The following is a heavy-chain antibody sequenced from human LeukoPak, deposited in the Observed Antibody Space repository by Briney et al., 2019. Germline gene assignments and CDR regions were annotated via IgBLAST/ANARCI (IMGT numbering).Heavy chain of an antibody. D-gene: IGHD1-26*01. V-gene: IGHV1-46*01. CDR1: GYTFTSYY. Sequence: ALVTVSCKASGYTFTSYYIHWVRQAPGQGLEWMGIINPSGGSTTYVQKFQGRVTMTRDMSTSTVYMELSSLRSDDTAVYYCARSYGSHDAFDIWGQGTMVTVSS. CDR3: ARSYGSHDAFDI. CDR2: INPSGGST. J-gene: IGHJ3*02.